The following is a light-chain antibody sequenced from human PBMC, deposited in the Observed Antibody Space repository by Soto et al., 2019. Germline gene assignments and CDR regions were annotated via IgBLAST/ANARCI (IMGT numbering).Light chain of an antibody. J-gene: IGLJ2*01. CDR3: QTWGTGIHVV. CDR1: SGHSGYA. V-gene: IGLV4-69*01. Sequence: QSVLTQSPSASASLGASVKLTCTLGSGHSGYAIAWHQQQPEKGPRYLMKLNSDGSHSKGDGIPERFSGSSSGAERYLTISSLQSEDEADYYCQTWGTGIHVVFGGGTKLTVL. CDR2: LNSDGSH.